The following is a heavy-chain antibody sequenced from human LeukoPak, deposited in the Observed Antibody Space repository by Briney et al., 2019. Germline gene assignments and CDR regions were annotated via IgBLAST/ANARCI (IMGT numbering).Heavy chain of an antibody. CDR1: GFTFSSYS. J-gene: IGHJ4*02. V-gene: IGHV3-21*01. D-gene: IGHD3-22*01. CDR3: ARDYSRRLDYFDY. CDR2: ISSSSSYI. Sequence: GGSLRLSCAASGFTFSSYSMNWVRQAPGEGLEWVSSISSSSSYIYYADSVKGRFTISRDNAKNSLYLQMNSLRAEDTAVYYCARDYSRRLDYFDYWGQGTLVTVSS.